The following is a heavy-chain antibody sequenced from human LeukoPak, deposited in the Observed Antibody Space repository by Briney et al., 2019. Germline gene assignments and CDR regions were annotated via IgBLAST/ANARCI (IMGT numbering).Heavy chain of an antibody. CDR2: ISRSSSFI. J-gene: IGHJ4*02. CDR1: GFTFSSYT. Sequence: AGGSLRLSCAASGFTFSSYTMNWVRQAPGKGLEWVASISRSSSFIDYADSVKGRFTVSRDNAGNSLYLQMNSLRADDTAVYYCARDAERGYDYSQYYFDYWGQGALVTVSS. V-gene: IGHV3-21*01. CDR3: ARDAERGYDYSQYYFDY. D-gene: IGHD5-12*01.